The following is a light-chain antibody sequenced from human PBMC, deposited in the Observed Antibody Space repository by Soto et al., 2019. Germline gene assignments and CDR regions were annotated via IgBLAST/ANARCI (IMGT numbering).Light chain of an antibody. J-gene: IGKJ1*01. CDR1: QSLLHSNGYNY. CDR3: MQALQTPPT. Sequence: DIVMTQSPLSLPVTPGEPASISCRSSQSLLHSNGYNYLDWYLQKPGQSPQFLIYLGSSRASGVPDRFSGGGSGTDFTLKISRVEAEDVGIYYCMQALQTPPTFGQGTKVDIK. CDR2: LGS. V-gene: IGKV2-28*01.